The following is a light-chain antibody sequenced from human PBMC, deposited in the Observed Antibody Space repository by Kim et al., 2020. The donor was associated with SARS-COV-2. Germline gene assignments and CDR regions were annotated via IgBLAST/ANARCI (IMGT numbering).Light chain of an antibody. J-gene: IGLJ2*01. Sequence: SVSSGQTASVPCSEDNLGDKFACWYKQKPGQSPVLVIYQNNKRSAGIPERFSGSNSRNTATLTISGTQAMDEADYYCQVWDSSTAIFGGGTQLTVL. CDR3: QVWDSSTAI. CDR1: NLGDKF. V-gene: IGLV3-1*01. CDR2: QNN.